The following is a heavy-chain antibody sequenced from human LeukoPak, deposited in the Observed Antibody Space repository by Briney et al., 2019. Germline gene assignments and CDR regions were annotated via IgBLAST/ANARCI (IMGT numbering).Heavy chain of an antibody. D-gene: IGHD2-2*01. CDR2: INSDGSST. J-gene: IGHJ6*02. Sequence: GGSLRLSCAASGLTFSSYWMHWVRQAPGKGLVWVSRINSDGSSTSYADSVKGRFTISRDNAKNTLYLQMSSLRAEDTAVYYCARAGRQCSSTSCYVYYYGMDVWGQGTTVTVSS. V-gene: IGHV3-74*01. CDR1: GLTFSSYW. CDR3: ARAGRQCSSTSCYVYYYGMDV.